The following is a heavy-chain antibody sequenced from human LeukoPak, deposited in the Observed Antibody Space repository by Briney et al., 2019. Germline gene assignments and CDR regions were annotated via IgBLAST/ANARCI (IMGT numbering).Heavy chain of an antibody. CDR1: GFTFSNAW. Sequence: GGSLRLSCAASGFTFSNAWMNWVRQAPRKGLEWVGRIKSKSGGGTTDYAAPVKGRFTISRDDSTNTLYLQMNSLKTEDTAVYYCTTDAATIAVAGTGPYWGQGTLVTVSS. CDR3: TTDAATIAVAGTGPY. CDR2: IKSKSGGGTT. J-gene: IGHJ4*02. D-gene: IGHD6-19*01. V-gene: IGHV3-15*01.